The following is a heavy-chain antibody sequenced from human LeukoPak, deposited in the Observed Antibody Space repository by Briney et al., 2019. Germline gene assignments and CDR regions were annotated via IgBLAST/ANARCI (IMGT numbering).Heavy chain of an antibody. CDR1: GFTFSDYW. CDR3: AIRYRDY. Sequence: PGGSLRLSCVASGFTFSDYWMTWFRQAPGKGLEWVANIKQDGGEKYYVDSVKGRFTISRDNARNSLYLQMNSLRVEDTAVYYCAIRYRDYWGQGTLVTVSS. J-gene: IGHJ4*02. D-gene: IGHD1-14*01. V-gene: IGHV3-7*02. CDR2: IKQDGGEK.